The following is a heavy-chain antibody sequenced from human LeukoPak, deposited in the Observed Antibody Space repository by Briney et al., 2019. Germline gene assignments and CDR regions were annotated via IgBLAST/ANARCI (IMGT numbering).Heavy chain of an antibody. CDR2: ISSSSSTI. D-gene: IGHD5-24*01. CDR3: ARDMGWQQFDQ. CDR1: GLTFSSYS. J-gene: IGHJ4*02. V-gene: IGHV3-48*04. Sequence: GGSLRLSCAASGLTFSSYSINWVRQAPGKGLEWVSYISSSSSTIYYADSVKGRFTISRDNAKNSLYLQMNSLTVEDTAVYYCARDMGWQQFDQWGQGTLVTVSS.